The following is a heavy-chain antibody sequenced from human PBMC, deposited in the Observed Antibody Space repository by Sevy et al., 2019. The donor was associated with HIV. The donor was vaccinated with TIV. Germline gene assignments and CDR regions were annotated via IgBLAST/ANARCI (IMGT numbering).Heavy chain of an antibody. CDR3: EGENAWGRGYS. D-gene: IGHD1-26*01. Sequence: SETLSLTCTVSGGSITSLYWNWIRQPPGKGLEWIANIYYNGHINYNPSLKSRVTLSLDTSKNQFSLRLSSVTAADTAMYYGEGENAWGRGYSWGQGTLVTASS. CDR1: GGSITSLY. V-gene: IGHV4-59*08. J-gene: IGHJ4*02. CDR2: IYYNGHI.